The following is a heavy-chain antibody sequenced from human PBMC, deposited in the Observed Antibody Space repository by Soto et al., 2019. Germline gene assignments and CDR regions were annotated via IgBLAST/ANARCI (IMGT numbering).Heavy chain of an antibody. Sequence: HPWWSLRLSCSASVFTFSSNNMSWCRQAPGKGLEWVSVIYSGGRKYYADSAKGRFTISRDNSKNTLYLQMNSLRAEDTAVYYCARDRWGIAAPVPSGMDVWGQGTTVTVS. CDR1: VFTFSSNN. CDR2: IYSGGRK. V-gene: IGHV3-53*01. J-gene: IGHJ6*02. D-gene: IGHD6-13*01. CDR3: ARDRWGIAAPVPSGMDV.